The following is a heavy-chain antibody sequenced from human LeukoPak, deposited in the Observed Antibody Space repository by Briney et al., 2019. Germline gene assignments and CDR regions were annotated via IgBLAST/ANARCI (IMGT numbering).Heavy chain of an antibody. V-gene: IGHV1-2*02. CDR2: INPNSGGT. CDR3: ARVTSVRWYWFDP. J-gene: IGHJ5*02. CDR1: GYTFTGYY. D-gene: IGHD4-23*01. Sequence: ASVKVSCKASGYTFTGYYMHWVRQAPGQGLEWMGWINPNSGGTNYAQKLQGRVTMTTDTSTSTAYMELRSLRSDDTAVYYCARVTSVRWYWFDPWGQGTLVTVSS.